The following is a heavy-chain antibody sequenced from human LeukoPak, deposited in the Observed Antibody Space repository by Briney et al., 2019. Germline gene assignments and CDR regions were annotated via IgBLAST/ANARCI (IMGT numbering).Heavy chain of an antibody. CDR1: GDSVSSNSAA. Sequence: SQTLSPTCAISGDSVSSNSAAWNWIRQSPSRGLEWLGRTYYRSKWYNDYAVSVKSRITINPDTSKNQFSLQLNSVTPEDTAVYYCARDGDYYGSGSYNTFDYWGQGTLVTVSS. CDR3: ARDGDYYGSGSYNTFDY. J-gene: IGHJ4*02. V-gene: IGHV6-1*01. D-gene: IGHD3-10*01. CDR2: TYYRSKWYN.